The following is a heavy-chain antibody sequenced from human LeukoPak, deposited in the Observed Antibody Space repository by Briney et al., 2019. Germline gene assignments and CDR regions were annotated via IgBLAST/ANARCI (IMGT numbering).Heavy chain of an antibody. D-gene: IGHD1-26*01. Sequence: TPGGSLRLSCAASGFTFSSYSMNWVRQAPGKGLEWVSSISSSSSYIYYADSVKGRFTISRDNAKNSLYLQMNSLRAGDTAVYYCARGGATKDDAFDIWGQGTMVTVSS. V-gene: IGHV3-21*01. J-gene: IGHJ3*02. CDR2: ISSSSSYI. CDR3: ARGGATKDDAFDI. CDR1: GFTFSSYS.